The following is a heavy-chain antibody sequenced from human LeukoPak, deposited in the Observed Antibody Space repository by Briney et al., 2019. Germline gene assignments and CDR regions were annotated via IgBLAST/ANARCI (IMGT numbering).Heavy chain of an antibody. CDR3: ARDKPGYGGHGYFDY. J-gene: IGHJ4*02. CDR2: IYYSGNT. D-gene: IGHD4-23*01. V-gene: IGHV4-59*01. Sequence: SETLSLTCTVSDGSISSYYWSWIRQPPGKGLEYIGYIYYSGNTNYNPSLKSRVTISLDTSNNQFSLKLTSVTAADTAVYYCARDKPGYGGHGYFDYWGQGTLVTVSS. CDR1: DGSISSYY.